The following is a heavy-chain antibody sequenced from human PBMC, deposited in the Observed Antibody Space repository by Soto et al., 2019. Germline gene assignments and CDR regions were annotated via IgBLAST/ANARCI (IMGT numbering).Heavy chain of an antibody. CDR2: ISAYNGNT. D-gene: IGHD3-22*01. Sequence: ASVKVSCKASGYTFTSYGISWVRQAPGQGLEWMGWISAYNGNTNYAQKLQDRVTMTTDTSTSTAYMELRSLRSDATAVYYCARVPLYYDSSGYYWDDAFDIWGQGTMVIVSS. CDR1: GYTFTSYG. J-gene: IGHJ3*02. V-gene: IGHV1-18*01. CDR3: ARVPLYYDSSGYYWDDAFDI.